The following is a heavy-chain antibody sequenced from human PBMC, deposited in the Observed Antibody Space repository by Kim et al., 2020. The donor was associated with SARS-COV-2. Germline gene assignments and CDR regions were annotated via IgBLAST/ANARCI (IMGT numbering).Heavy chain of an antibody. D-gene: IGHD5-18*01. Sequence: GGSLRLSCAASGFTFSSYGMHWVRQAPGKGLEWVAVIWYDGSKKYYADSAKGRLTISRDNSKNTLYLQMNSLRAEDTAVYYCARDSKGGYGYSFDYWGQGTLVTVSS. CDR2: IWYDGSKK. CDR3: ARDSKGGYGYSFDY. J-gene: IGHJ4*02. V-gene: IGHV3-33*01. CDR1: GFTFSSYG.